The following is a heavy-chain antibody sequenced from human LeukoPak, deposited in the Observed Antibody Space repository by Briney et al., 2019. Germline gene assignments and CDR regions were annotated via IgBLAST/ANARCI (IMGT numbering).Heavy chain of an antibody. V-gene: IGHV3-23*01. D-gene: IGHD2-2*01. CDR1: GFMFASYA. J-gene: IGHJ5*02. CDR2: ISGSDGIV. Sequence: GGSLRLSCAASGFMFASYAMSWVRQAPGKGLEWVAGISGSDGIVYYADSVKGRFTISRDNSKNTLYLQMNSLRPEDTAMYYCAKDNPIEKVPGLGPGSWGQGTLVTVSS. CDR3: AKDNPIEKVPGLGPGS.